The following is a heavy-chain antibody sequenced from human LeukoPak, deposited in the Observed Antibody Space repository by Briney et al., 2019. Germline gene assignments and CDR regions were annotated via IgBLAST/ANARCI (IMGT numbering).Heavy chain of an antibody. CDR1: GYDFTKYA. CDR2: IDAGNGRT. Sequence: ASVKVSCKASGYDFTKYAVQWVRQAPGQRLEWMGWIDAGNGRTKYSQDFQGRVTITRDTSASTAYMELRSLRSDDTAVYYCARVDHRLGEGFDYWGQGTLVTVSS. D-gene: IGHD3-16*01. J-gene: IGHJ4*02. CDR3: ARVDHRLGEGFDY. V-gene: IGHV1-3*01.